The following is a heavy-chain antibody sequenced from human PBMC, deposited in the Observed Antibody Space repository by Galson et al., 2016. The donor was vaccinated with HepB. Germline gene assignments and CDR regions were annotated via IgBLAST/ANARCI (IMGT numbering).Heavy chain of an antibody. J-gene: IGHJ4*02. V-gene: IGHV3-23*01. D-gene: IGHD3-10*01. Sequence: SLRLSCAGSEFTFSSYGLSWVRQAPGKGLEWVSGISGSGTLPYYADSVKGRFTISRDNSKNTLHLQMSSLRAEDTAVYYCAKDLCLRGLTPFDYWGQGTLVTVSS. CDR1: EFTFSSYG. CDR3: AKDLCLRGLTPFDY. CDR2: ISGSGTLP.